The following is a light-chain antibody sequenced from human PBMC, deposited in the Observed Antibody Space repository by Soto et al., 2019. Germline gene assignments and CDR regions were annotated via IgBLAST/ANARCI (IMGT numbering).Light chain of an antibody. J-gene: IGLJ1*01. CDR3: CSYAVTFYV. V-gene: IGLV2-11*01. CDR2: DVS. CDR1: STDVGASNN. Sequence: QSALTQPRSVSGSHGQSVTISCTGTSTDVGASNNVSWYQQLPGRAPKLMIYDVSERPSGVPDRFSGSKSGNTASLTISGLLHDDEADYYCCSYAVTFYVFGTGTKVTVL.